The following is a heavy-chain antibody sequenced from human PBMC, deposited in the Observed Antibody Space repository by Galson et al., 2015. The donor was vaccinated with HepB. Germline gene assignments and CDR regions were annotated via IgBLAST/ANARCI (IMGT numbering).Heavy chain of an antibody. Sequence: SLRLSCAASKFTFSNYYMSWIRQAPGKGLEWASYISSSSSYSNYADSVKGRFTISRDNAKNSLYLQMNSLRAEDTAVYYCARIRDGYNELDYWGQGTLVTVSS. CDR2: ISSSSSYS. CDR1: KFTFSNYY. V-gene: IGHV3-11*03. J-gene: IGHJ4*02. CDR3: ARIRDGYNELDY. D-gene: IGHD5-24*01.